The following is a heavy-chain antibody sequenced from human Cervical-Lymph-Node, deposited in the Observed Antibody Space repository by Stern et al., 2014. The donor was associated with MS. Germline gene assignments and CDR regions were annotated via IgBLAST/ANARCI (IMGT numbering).Heavy chain of an antibody. Sequence: EVQLVESGAEVKKPGESLKISCKGSGYSFTNYWIAWVRQMPGKGLQSMGMIYPDDSDIRYSPSFQGQVPISADKSINTAYVQWSSLEASDTAIYYCARVDTLKPFDYWGQGTLVTVSS. CDR3: ARVDTLKPFDY. V-gene: IGHV5-51*01. J-gene: IGHJ4*02. CDR2: IYPDDSDI. D-gene: IGHD5-18*01. CDR1: GYSFTNYW.